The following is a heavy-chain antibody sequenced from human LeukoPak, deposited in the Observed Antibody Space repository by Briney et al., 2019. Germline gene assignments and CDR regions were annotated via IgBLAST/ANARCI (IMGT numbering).Heavy chain of an antibody. V-gene: IGHV1-69*13. J-gene: IGHJ4*02. Sequence: GASVTVSCKASGGTFSSYAMSWVRQAPGQGLEWMGGIIPIFGTANYAQKFQGRVTITADESTSTAYMELSSLRSEDTAVYYCARDQLELPGYFDYWGQGTLVTVSS. CDR3: ARDQLELPGYFDY. CDR2: IIPIFGTA. D-gene: IGHD1-7*01. CDR1: GGTFSSYA.